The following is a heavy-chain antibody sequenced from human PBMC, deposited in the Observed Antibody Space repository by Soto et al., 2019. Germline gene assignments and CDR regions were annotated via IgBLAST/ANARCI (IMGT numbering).Heavy chain of an antibody. V-gene: IGHV4-31*03. Sequence: PSETLSLTCTVSGGSISSGGYYWSWIRQHPGKGLEWIGYIYYSGSTYYNPSLKSRVTISVDTSKNQFSLKLSSVTAADTAVYYCARGYYDFWSGPNWFDPWGQGTLVTVSS. J-gene: IGHJ5*02. CDR3: ARGYYDFWSGPNWFDP. D-gene: IGHD3-3*01. CDR2: IYYSGST. CDR1: GGSISSGGYY.